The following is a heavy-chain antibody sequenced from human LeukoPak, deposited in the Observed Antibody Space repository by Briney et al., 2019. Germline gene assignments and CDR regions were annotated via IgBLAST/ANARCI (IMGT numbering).Heavy chain of an antibody. Sequence: SETLSLTCAVYGGSFSGYYWSWIRQPPGKGLEWIGEINHSGSTNYNPSLKSRVTISVDTSKNQFSLNLSSVTAADTAVYYCVRLRYYGSGSYPMTGNWFDPWGQGTLVTVSS. J-gene: IGHJ5*02. CDR2: INHSGST. D-gene: IGHD3-10*01. V-gene: IGHV4-34*01. CDR3: VRLRYYGSGSYPMTGNWFDP. CDR1: GGSFSGYY.